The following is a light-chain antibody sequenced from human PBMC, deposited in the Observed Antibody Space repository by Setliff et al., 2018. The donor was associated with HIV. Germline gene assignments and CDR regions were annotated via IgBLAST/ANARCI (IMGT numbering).Light chain of an antibody. CDR1: SSDVGGYNY. V-gene: IGLV2-14*03. J-gene: IGLJ1*01. Sequence: QPALAQPASVSGSPGQSITISCTGTSSDVGGYNYVSWYQQHPGKAPKLMIYDVTNRPSGVSNRFSGSNSGNTASLTISGLQAEDEADYYCSSYTSNNSGVFGTGTKVTVL. CDR2: DVT. CDR3: SSYTSNNSGV.